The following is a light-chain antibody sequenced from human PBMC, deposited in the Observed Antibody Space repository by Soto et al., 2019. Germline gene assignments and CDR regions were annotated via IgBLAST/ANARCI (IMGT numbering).Light chain of an antibody. V-gene: IGKV3D-15*01. J-gene: IGKJ1*01. CDR2: GSS. CDR3: QQYNKWPPWT. Sequence: EIVMTQSPATLSVSPGETATLSCRASQSVSGKLAWFQQKPGQAPGLLISGSSTRATGIPARFNGSGSGTEFTLTISSLQSEDFAVYYCQQYNKWPPWTFGQGTKVEIK. CDR1: QSVSGK.